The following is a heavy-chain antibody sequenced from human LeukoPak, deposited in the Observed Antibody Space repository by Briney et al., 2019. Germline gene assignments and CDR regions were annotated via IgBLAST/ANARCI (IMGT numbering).Heavy chain of an antibody. CDR1: GYSFTSYW. D-gene: IGHD6-13*01. CDR3: ARLKAMSIAAAGTEEYFQH. V-gene: IGHV5-51*01. Sequence: GESLKISCKGSGYSFTSYWIGWVRQLPGKGLEWMGIIYPGDSDPRYSPSFQGQVTISADKSISTAYLQWSSLKASDTAMYYCARLKAMSIAAAGTEEYFQHWGQGTLVTVSS. CDR2: IYPGDSDP. J-gene: IGHJ1*01.